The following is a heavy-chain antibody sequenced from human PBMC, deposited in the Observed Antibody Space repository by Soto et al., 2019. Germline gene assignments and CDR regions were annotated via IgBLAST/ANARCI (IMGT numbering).Heavy chain of an antibody. CDR1: GGPITTTTW. CDR2: LHHDGTT. Sequence: QVQLQESGPGLVKPSETLSLTCAVSGGPITTTTWWAWVRLPPGKGLEWIGELHHDGTTNYNPSLQRRITMSLDKSNNHFSLKLTPVTAADTAIYYCATQTISYTWGVWGRGTTVTVSS. CDR3: ATQTISYTWGV. J-gene: IGHJ6*02. D-gene: IGHD3-16*01. V-gene: IGHV4-4*02.